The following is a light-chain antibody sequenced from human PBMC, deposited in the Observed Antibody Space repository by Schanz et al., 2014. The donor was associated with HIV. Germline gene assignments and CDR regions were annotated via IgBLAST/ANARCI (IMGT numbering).Light chain of an antibody. CDR2: DVS. CDR3: SSYAGSNNYV. J-gene: IGLJ1*01. Sequence: QSALTQPPSASGSPGQSVTISCTGTGSDIGGYNYVSWYQQHPGKAPKLMIYDVSNRPSGVPDRFSGSKSGNTASLTVSGLQAEDEADYYCSSYAGSNNYVFGTGTKLTVL. CDR1: GSDIGGYNY. V-gene: IGLV2-8*01.